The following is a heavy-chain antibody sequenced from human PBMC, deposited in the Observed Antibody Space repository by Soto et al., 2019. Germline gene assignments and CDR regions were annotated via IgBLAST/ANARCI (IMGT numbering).Heavy chain of an antibody. CDR3: ATVRSYYDSSGYARDY. Sequence: GASVKVSCKVSGYTLTELSMHWVRQAPGKGLEWMGGFDPEDGETIYAQKFQGRVTMTEDTSTDTAYMELSSLRSEDTAVYYCATVRSYYDSSGYARDYWGQGTLVTVSS. D-gene: IGHD3-22*01. CDR1: GYTLTELS. V-gene: IGHV1-24*01. CDR2: FDPEDGET. J-gene: IGHJ4*02.